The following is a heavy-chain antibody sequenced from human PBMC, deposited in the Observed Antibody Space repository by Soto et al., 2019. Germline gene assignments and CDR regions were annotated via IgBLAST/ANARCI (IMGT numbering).Heavy chain of an antibody. CDR2: INAGNGNT. CDR3: ARDLGIVGATRGRWDY. CDR1: GYTFTSYA. Sequence: QVQLVQSGAEVKKPGASVKVSCKASGYTFTSYAMHWVRQAPGQRLEWMGWINAGNGNTKYSQKFQGRVTITRDTSASTAYMELSSLRSEDTAVYYCARDLGIVGATRGRWDYWGQGTLVTVSS. D-gene: IGHD1-26*01. J-gene: IGHJ4*02. V-gene: IGHV1-3*01.